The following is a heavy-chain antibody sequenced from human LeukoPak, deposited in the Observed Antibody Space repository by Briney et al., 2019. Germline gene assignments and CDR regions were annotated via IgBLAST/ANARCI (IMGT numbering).Heavy chain of an antibody. Sequence: GASVKVSCMASGYTFTDYFIHWLRQARGQGLEWMGWINPNTGATTYAQKFQGRVTMIRDTSISTAYMELSRLRSDDTAVYYCALDLSAWYYFDYWGQGTLVTVSS. CDR1: GYTFTDYF. CDR3: ALDLSAWYYFDY. D-gene: IGHD6-19*01. V-gene: IGHV1-2*02. J-gene: IGHJ4*02. CDR2: INPNTGAT.